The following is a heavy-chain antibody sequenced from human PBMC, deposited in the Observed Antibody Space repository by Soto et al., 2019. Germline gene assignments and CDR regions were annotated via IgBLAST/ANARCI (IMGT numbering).Heavy chain of an antibody. CDR1: GFTFSSYA. Sequence: GGSLRLSCAAPGFTFSSYAMHRVRQAPGKGLEWVAVISYDGSNKYYADSVKGRFTISRDNSKNTLYLQMSSLRAEDTAVYYCARDEGIAAGLDYWGQGTLVTVSS. V-gene: IGHV3-30-3*01. D-gene: IGHD6-13*01. CDR2: ISYDGSNK. CDR3: ARDEGIAAGLDY. J-gene: IGHJ4*02.